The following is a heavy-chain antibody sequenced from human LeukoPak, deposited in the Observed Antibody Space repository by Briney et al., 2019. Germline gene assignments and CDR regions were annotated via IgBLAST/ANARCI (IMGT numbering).Heavy chain of an antibody. CDR3: ARDLGSGFLDY. CDR2: INTNTGNP. Sequence: AASVKVSCKASGYTFTMYGLNWVRQAPGQGLEWMGWINTNTGNPTYAQGFTGRFVFSLDTSVSTAYLQISSLKAEDTAMYYCARDLGSGFLDYWGQGTLVTVSP. D-gene: IGHD6-19*01. CDR1: GYTFTMYG. V-gene: IGHV7-4-1*02. J-gene: IGHJ4*02.